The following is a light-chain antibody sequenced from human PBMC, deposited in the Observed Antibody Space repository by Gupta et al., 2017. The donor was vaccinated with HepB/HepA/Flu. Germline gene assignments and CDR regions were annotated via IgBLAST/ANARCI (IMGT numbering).Light chain of an antibody. CDR2: GNN. V-gene: IGLV1-40*01. CDR3: QSYDSGLNGLV. Sequence: QPVLKQPPSVSEAPGQRVTISCTGTRSNIGAGYDVHWYQQVPGTAPKLLIFGNNNRPSGVPDRFSGSESAPSASLAITGLLAEDEADYYCQSYDSGLNGLVFGGGTKLTVL. CDR1: RSNIGAGYD. J-gene: IGLJ2*01.